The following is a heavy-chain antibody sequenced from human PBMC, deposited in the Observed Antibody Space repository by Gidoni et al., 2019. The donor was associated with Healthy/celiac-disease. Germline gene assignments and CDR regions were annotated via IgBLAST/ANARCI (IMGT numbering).Heavy chain of an antibody. D-gene: IGHD2-2*01. CDR3: ARRVVPAAIRINWFDP. Sequence: QVQLQQWGAGLLKPSETLSLPCAVYGGSFSGYYWSWIRQPPGKGLEWIGEINHSGSTNYNPSLKSRVTISVDTSKNQFSLKLSSVTAADTAVYYCARRVVPAAIRINWFDPWGQGTLVTVSS. CDR2: INHSGST. V-gene: IGHV4-34*01. J-gene: IGHJ5*02. CDR1: GGSFSGYY.